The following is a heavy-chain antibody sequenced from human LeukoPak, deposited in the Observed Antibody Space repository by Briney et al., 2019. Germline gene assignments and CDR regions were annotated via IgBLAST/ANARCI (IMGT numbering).Heavy chain of an antibody. CDR1: GFTFNSYA. Sequence: TGGSLRLSCAASGFTFNSYAMSWVRQAPWERLQWVSGISDSGGNTYYADSVRGRFTISRDNAKNSLYLQMNSLRAEDTALYYCAKDIGLGNSVLGYFDYWGQGTLVTVSS. J-gene: IGHJ4*02. V-gene: IGHV3-23*01. D-gene: IGHD2-15*01. CDR3: AKDIGLGNSVLGYFDY. CDR2: ISDSGGNT.